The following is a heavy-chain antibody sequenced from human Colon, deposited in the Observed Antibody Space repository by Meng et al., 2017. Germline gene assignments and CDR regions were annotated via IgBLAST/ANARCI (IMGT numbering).Heavy chain of an antibody. CDR2: INHSGST. Sequence: QGQLQQWGAGLLKPSETLSLTCAVYGGSFSGYYWSWIRQPPGKGLEWIGEINHSGSTNYNPSLKSRVTISVDTSKNHFSLKLSSVTAADTAVYYCGRDQGRQLINHWGQGTLVTVSS. CDR1: GGSFSGYY. J-gene: IGHJ4*02. V-gene: IGHV4-34*01. D-gene: IGHD1-1*01. CDR3: GRDQGRQLINH.